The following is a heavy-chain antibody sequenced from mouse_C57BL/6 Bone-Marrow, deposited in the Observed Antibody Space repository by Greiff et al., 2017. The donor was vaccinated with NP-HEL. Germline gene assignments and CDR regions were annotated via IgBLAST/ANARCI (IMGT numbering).Heavy chain of an antibody. CDR1: GYTFTSYW. J-gene: IGHJ3*01. D-gene: IGHD1-1*02. Sequence: QVQLQQPGAELVMPGASVKLSCKASGYTFTSYWMHWVKQRPGQGLEWIGEIDPSDSYTNYNQKFKGKSTLTVDKSSSTAYMQLSSLTSEDSAVYYCAREVVAWFAYWGQGTLVTVSA. CDR2: IDPSDSYT. V-gene: IGHV1-69*01. CDR3: AREVVAWFAY.